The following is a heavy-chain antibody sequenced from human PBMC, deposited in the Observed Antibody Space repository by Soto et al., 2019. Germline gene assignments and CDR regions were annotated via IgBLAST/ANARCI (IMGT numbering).Heavy chain of an antibody. Sequence: QVQLQESGPGLVRPSQTLSLTCTVSGGSITNGDYDWNLIRQHPGKGLEGFGDINYRGTTFYKPSLKSRVFISVETSKNQFSLNLSSVTAADTAVYFCARDAPGEAPYWGQGTLVTVSS. CDR2: INYRGTT. CDR3: ARDAPGEAPY. V-gene: IGHV4-31*03. CDR1: GGSITNGDYD. J-gene: IGHJ4*02. D-gene: IGHD2-2*01.